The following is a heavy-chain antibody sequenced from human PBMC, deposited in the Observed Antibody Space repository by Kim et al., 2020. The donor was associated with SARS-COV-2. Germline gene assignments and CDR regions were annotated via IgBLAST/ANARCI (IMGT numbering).Heavy chain of an antibody. CDR2: INHSGST. D-gene: IGHD3-16*02. CDR3: ARRGYDYVWGSYRYNWFDP. V-gene: IGHV4-34*01. J-gene: IGHJ5*02. Sequence: SETLSLTCAVYGGSFSGYYWSGIRQPPGKGLEWIGEINHSGSTNYNPSLKSRVTISVDTSKNQFSLTLSSVTAADTAVYYCARRGYDYVWGSYRYNWFDPWGQGTLVTVSS. CDR1: GGSFSGYY.